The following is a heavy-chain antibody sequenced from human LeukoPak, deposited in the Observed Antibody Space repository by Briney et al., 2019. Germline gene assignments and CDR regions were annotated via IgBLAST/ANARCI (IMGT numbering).Heavy chain of an antibody. CDR2: IYYDGSDS. CDR1: GYTFTAFY. V-gene: IGHV3-33*01. CDR3: TTDQRFGDLVWFDP. J-gene: IGHJ5*02. Sequence: KLSCKTSGYTFTAFYLHWVRQAPGKGLEWVAVIYYDGSDSYYGDSVKGRFTISRDNSKNTLYLQMNSLKTEDTAVYYCTTDQRFGDLVWFDPWGQGTLVTVSS. D-gene: IGHD3-10*01.